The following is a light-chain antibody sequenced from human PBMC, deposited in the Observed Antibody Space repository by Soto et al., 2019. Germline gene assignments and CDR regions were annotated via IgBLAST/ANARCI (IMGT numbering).Light chain of an antibody. CDR2: AVR. Sequence: QSVLTQPASVSGSPGQSITISCTGTNSDIGSYNYVSWYQQHPGKAPKLIIYAVRDRPSGVSSRFSGSKSGNTASLTISGLQAEDEADYYCTSYTTSGTLFGTGTKLTVL. V-gene: IGLV2-14*01. J-gene: IGLJ1*01. CDR3: TSYTTSGTL. CDR1: NSDIGSYNY.